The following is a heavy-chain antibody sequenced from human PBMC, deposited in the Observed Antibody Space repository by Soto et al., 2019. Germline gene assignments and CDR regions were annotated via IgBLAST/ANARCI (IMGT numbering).Heavy chain of an antibody. CDR1: GFSLSTARMG. J-gene: IGHJ4*02. D-gene: IGHD2-15*01. Sequence: QVTLKESRPVLVKSTVTLTLTCTVSGFSLSTARMGVSWMRQPPGKELVWLEHIFSDEEKSYSTSLKSRLNIANDTSKSQVVRTMTNKDPVDTATHYCARMARSQVGLLPPCDYWGQGTLVTVSS. CDR2: IFSDEEK. V-gene: IGHV2-26*01. CDR3: ARMARSQVGLLPPCDY.